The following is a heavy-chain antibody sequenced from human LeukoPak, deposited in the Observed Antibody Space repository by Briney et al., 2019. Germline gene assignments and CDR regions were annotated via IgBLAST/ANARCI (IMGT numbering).Heavy chain of an antibody. CDR2: INAGNGNT. Sequence: ASVKVSCKASGYTFTNYAIHWVRQAPGQRLEWMGWINAGNGNTKYSQKFQGRVTITRDTSASTAYMELSSLRSEDTAVYYCGGGWGGDCPNPEYSPPWGQGTLVPVP. CDR1: GYTFTNYA. V-gene: IGHV1-3*01. CDR3: GGGWGGDCPNPEYSPP. D-gene: IGHD2-21*02. J-gene: IGHJ1*01.